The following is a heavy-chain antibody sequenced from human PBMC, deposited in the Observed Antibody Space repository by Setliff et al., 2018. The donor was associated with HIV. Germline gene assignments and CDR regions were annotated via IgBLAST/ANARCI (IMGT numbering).Heavy chain of an antibody. CDR1: GFSLGDFG. V-gene: IGHV3-49*04. CDR3: TRGYSGVAIYAFDI. CDR2: IRHQAHCETT. J-gene: IGHJ3*02. Sequence: GGSLRLSCAVSGFSLGDFGISWVRQAPGKGLEWVGFIRHQAHCETTEYAASVKDRFSISRDDSKNSLYLLMNNLKTEDTAVYHCTRGYSGVAIYAFDIWGQGTVVTVSS. D-gene: IGHD5-12*01.